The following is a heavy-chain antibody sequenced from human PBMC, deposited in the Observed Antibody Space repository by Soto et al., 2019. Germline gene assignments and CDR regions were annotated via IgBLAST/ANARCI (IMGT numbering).Heavy chain of an antibody. CDR3: TRRIDTEFDP. V-gene: IGHV4-39*02. CDR2: SHYSGAT. J-gene: IGHJ5*02. CDR1: GGSIGSSDYY. D-gene: IGHD2-8*02. Sequence: QMQLQESGPGLVKPSETLSLTCTVSGGSIGSSDYYWGWIRQPPGRGLEWIGSSHYSGATYYNPALNSRVTISIDTSRNNFSLKLISVTAADTAVYYCTRRIDTEFDPWGQGTLVTVSS.